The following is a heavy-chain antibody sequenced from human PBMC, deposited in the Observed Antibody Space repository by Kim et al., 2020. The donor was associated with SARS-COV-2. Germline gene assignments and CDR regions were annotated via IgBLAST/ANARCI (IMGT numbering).Heavy chain of an antibody. V-gene: IGHV3-33*01. CDR1: GFTFSSYG. CDR3: ARELKVDTVIDY. CDR2: IWYDGSNT. D-gene: IGHD2-8*01. J-gene: IGHJ4*02. Sequence: GGSLRLSCAASGFTFSSYGMHWVRQAPGKGLEWVAVIWYDGSNTYYADSVKGRLTISRDNSKNTLYLQMNSLRAEDTAVYYCARELKVDTVIDYWGQGTLVTVSS.